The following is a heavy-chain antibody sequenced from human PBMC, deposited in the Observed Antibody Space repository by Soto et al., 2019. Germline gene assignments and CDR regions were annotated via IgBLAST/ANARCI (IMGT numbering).Heavy chain of an antibody. Sequence: EVQLVESGGGLVQPGRSLRLSCVASGFTFDDYGMHWVRQAPGXXLEWVSGISWXSGNIGYXXSVKGRXNIXRDXXXXXXXXXXXXXXXXXXXXXXXXXXXXXXGXWLLLDAFESWGQGTMVTVSS. CDR1: GFTFDDYG. CDR3: XXXXXXXGXWLLLDAFES. D-gene: IGHD6-19*01. V-gene: IGHV3-9*01. J-gene: IGHJ3*02. CDR2: ISWXSGNI.